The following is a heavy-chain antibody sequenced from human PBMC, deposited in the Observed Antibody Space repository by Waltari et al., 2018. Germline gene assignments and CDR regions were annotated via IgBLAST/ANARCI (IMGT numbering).Heavy chain of an antibody. V-gene: IGHV3-48*03. D-gene: IGHD3-9*01. Sequence: EVKLVESGGGLVQPGGSLRLSCEASGFVFRSFDMNWVRQAPGKGLEWIAHIRNSGSTIYYADSVKGRFSISRDNAKESLFLQMSSLRAEDTAVYYCARHGIRLGLYYFDYWGQGALVTVSS. CDR3: ARHGIRLGLYYFDY. J-gene: IGHJ4*02. CDR2: IRNSGSTI. CDR1: GFVFRSFD.